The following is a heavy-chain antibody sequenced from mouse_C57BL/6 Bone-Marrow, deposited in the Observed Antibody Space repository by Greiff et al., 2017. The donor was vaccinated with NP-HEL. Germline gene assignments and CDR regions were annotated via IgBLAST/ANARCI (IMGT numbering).Heavy chain of an antibody. V-gene: IGHV7-3*01. CDR3: ARYLITTVYFDY. J-gene: IGHJ2*01. Sequence: EVQLVESGGGLVQPGGSLSLSCAASGFTFTDYYMSWVRQPPGKALEWLGFIRNKANGYTTEYSASVKGRFTISRDNSQSILYLQMNALRAEDSATYYCARYLITTVYFDYWGQGTTLTVSS. CDR1: GFTFTDYY. CDR2: IRNKANGYTT. D-gene: IGHD1-1*01.